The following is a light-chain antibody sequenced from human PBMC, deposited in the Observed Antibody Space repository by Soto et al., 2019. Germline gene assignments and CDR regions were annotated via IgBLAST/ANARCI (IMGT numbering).Light chain of an antibody. CDR3: QQYNNWPLT. J-gene: IGKJ4*01. CDR2: GAS. V-gene: IGKV3-15*01. Sequence: EIVMTQSPATLSVSPGERATLSCWASQSVSSNLAWYQHKPGQAPRLLIYGASTRATGIPARFSGSGSGTEFTLTISSLQSEDFALYYCQQYNNWPLTFGGGTKVEIK. CDR1: QSVSSN.